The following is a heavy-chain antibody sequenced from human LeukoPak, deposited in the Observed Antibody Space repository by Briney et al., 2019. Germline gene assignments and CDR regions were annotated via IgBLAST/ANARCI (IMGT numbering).Heavy chain of an antibody. J-gene: IGHJ4*02. CDR2: IYPSDSDT. V-gene: IGHV5-51*01. CDR3: ARRIQLWSPFDY. Sequence: GESLKISCEGSGYSFTNYWIAWVRQMPGKGLEWMGIIYPSDSDTRYSPSFQGQVTISADKSISTAYLQWSSLEASDTAMYYCARRIQLWSPFDYWGQGTLVTVSS. CDR1: GYSFTNYW. D-gene: IGHD5-18*01.